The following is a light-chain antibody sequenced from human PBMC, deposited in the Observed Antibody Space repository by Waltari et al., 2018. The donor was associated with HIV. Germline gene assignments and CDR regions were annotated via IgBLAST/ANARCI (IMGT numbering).Light chain of an antibody. CDR3: CSYAGSYSYV. CDR2: DVN. V-gene: IGLV2-11*01. J-gene: IGLJ1*01. Sequence: QSALTQPRSVSGSPGQSVTVSCTEASSDVGGYDSVSWYQQHPGKDPKLISYDVNMRPSGVPGRFAGSRSGDTASLTISGLQADDEADYYCCSYAGSYSYVFGAGTRVIVL. CDR1: SSDVGGYDS.